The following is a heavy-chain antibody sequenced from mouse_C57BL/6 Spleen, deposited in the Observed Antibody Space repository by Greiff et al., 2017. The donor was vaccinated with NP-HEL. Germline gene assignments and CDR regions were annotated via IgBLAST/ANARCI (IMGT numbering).Heavy chain of an antibody. CDR3: ARKGIYDDYFYYAMDY. CDR2: ISSGSSTI. CDR1: GFTFSDYG. D-gene: IGHD2-4*01. J-gene: IGHJ4*01. V-gene: IGHV5-17*01. Sequence: EVKLVEPGGGLVKPGGSLKLSCAASGFTFSDYGMHWVRQAPEQGLEWVAYISSGSSTIYYAHTVKGRFTISRDNAKNTLFLQMTSLRSEDTAMDYCARKGIYDDYFYYAMDYWGQGTSVTVSS.